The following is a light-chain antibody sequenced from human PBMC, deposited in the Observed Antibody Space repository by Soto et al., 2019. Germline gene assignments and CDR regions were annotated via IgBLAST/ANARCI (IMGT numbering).Light chain of an antibody. Sequence: DIQLPQSPSSLTASVGDRSVFTCLASQSISNHLNWYQQKPGKAPKLLIFAASSLQSGVPSRFSGSRSGPDFTLTISSLQPEDFATYYCQQSYSRPPTFGQGTEVDI. CDR3: QQSYSRPPT. CDR1: QSISNH. V-gene: IGKV1-39*01. J-gene: IGKJ1*01. CDR2: AAS.